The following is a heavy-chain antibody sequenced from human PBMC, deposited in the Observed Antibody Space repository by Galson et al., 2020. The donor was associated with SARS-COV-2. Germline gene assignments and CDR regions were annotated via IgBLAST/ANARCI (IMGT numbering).Heavy chain of an antibody. J-gene: IGHJ6*02. V-gene: IGHV3-30*04. Sequence: QAGGSLRLSCEASGFTFNSYAMNWVRQAPGKGLECVAFISNDAKYIYYADFVRGRFTISRDNSKNTLHLQMNSLRTEDTAVYYCSRERVDFGDSMGYYYYGMDVWGQGTTVSVSS. CDR3: SRERVDFGDSMGYYYYGMDV. CDR2: ISNDAKYI. D-gene: IGHD4-17*01. CDR1: GFTFNSYA.